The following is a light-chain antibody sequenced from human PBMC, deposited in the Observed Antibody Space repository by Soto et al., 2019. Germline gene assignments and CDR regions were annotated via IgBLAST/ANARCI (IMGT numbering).Light chain of an antibody. CDR2: GAS. CDR3: QQYGGSPPIT. V-gene: IGKV3-20*01. J-gene: IGKJ5*01. Sequence: EIVLTQSPGTLSLSPGERATLSCRASHSVSSSYLAWYQQKPGQAPRLLIYGASSRATGIPDRFRGSGSGTVFTLSISRLEPEDFAVYYCQQYGGSPPITFGQGTRLEIK. CDR1: HSVSSSY.